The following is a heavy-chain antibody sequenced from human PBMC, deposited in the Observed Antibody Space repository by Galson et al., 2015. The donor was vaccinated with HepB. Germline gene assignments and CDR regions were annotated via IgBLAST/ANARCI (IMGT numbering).Heavy chain of an antibody. CDR3: AKDRGYSYGYHYGVDV. CDR1: GDSVSSHSAA. Sequence: CAISGDSVSSHSAAWNWIRQSPSRGLEWLGRTYYRSKWYNDYAVSVKSRITINPDTSKNQFSLQLNSVTPEDTAVYYCAKDRGYSYGYHYGVDVWGQGTTVTVSS. D-gene: IGHD5-18*01. V-gene: IGHV6-1*01. J-gene: IGHJ6*02. CDR2: TYYRSKWYN.